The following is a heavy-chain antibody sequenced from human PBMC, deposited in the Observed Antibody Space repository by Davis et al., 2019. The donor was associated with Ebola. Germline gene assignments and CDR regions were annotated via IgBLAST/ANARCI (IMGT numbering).Heavy chain of an antibody. J-gene: IGHJ3*02. D-gene: IGHD3-10*01. CDR1: GYSFTSYW. V-gene: IGHV5-51*01. Sequence: PGGSLRLSCKGSGYSFTSYWIGWVRQMPGKGLEWMGIIYPGDSDTRYSPSFQGQVTISADKSISTAYLQWSSLKASDTAMYYCARLWFGELDAFDIWGQGTMVTVSS. CDR3: ARLWFGELDAFDI. CDR2: IYPGDSDT.